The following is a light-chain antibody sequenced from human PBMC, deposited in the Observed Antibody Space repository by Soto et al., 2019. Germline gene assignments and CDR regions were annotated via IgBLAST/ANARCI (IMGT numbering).Light chain of an antibody. Sequence: EIVLTQSPATLSLSPGERATLSCRASQSVSSYLAWYQQKPGQAPRLLIYDASNRATGLPDRFSGSGSGTDFTLNISSLEPEDFAVYYCQQRSNWPPIFGQGTRLDIK. CDR2: DAS. J-gene: IGKJ5*01. V-gene: IGKV3-11*01. CDR1: QSVSSY. CDR3: QQRSNWPPI.